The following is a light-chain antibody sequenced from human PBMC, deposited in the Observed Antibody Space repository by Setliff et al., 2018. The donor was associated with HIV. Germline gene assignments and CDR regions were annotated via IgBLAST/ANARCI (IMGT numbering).Light chain of an antibody. CDR1: SSDAGGYNF. Sequence: QSALTQPASVSGSPGQSITISCTGTSSDAGGYNFVSWYQHHPGKAPNLVIFEVNYRPSGVSNRFSGSKSGNTASLTISGLQAEDEADYYCSSYTSSNTLVFGGGTK. CDR2: EVN. J-gene: IGLJ3*02. V-gene: IGLV2-14*01. CDR3: SSYTSSNTLV.